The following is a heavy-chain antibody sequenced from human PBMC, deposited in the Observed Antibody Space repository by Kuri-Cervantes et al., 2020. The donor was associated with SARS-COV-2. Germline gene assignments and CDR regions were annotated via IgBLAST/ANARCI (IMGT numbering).Heavy chain of an antibody. CDR3: ASRRDSLFGGIS. V-gene: IGHV4-39*01. Sequence: SETLSLTCTVSGASVTDISHYWVWIRQPPGKGLEWIGTIYSSGTPYHNPSLKSRITLSLDKSKNQFSLTMTSMTAADTSFFYCASRRDSLFGGISWGPGTLVTVSS. J-gene: IGHJ5*02. D-gene: IGHD3-16*01. CDR1: GASVTDISHY. CDR2: IYSSGTP.